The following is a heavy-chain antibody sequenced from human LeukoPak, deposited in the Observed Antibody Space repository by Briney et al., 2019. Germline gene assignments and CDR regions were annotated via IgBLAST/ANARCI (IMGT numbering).Heavy chain of an antibody. D-gene: IGHD3-3*01. CDR2: INHSGST. J-gene: IGHJ4*01. V-gene: IGHV4-34*01. Sequence: ASETLSLTCAVYGVSFSGYYWSWIRQPPGKGLEWIGEINHSGSTNYNPSLKSRVTISVDTSKNQFSLKLSSVTAADTAVYYCARGYDFLSGYYRGRFDYRGQGTLVTGSS. CDR1: GVSFSGYY. CDR3: ARGYDFLSGYYRGRFDY.